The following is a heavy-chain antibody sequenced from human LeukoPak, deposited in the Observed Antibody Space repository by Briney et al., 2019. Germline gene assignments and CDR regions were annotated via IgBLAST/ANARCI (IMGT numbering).Heavy chain of an antibody. V-gene: IGHV1-8*01. J-gene: IGHJ4*02. D-gene: IGHD3-10*01. Sequence: GASVKVSCKASGYTFTSYDINWVRQATGQGLEWMGWMSPNSGNTGYAQKFQGRVTMTRNTSISTAYMELSSLRSEDTAVYYCARVKSKVRGVIKYYFDYWGQETLVTVSS. CDR3: ARVKSKVRGVIKYYFDY. CDR1: GYTFTSYD. CDR2: MSPNSGNT.